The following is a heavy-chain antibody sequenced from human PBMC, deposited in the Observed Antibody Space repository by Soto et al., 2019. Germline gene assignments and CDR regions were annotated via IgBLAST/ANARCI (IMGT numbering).Heavy chain of an antibody. D-gene: IGHD6-19*01. CDR2: IWYDGSNK. V-gene: IGHV3-33*01. J-gene: IGHJ4*02. Sequence: QVQLVESGGGVVQPGRSLRLSCAASGFTFSSYGMHWVRQAPGKGLEWVAVIWYDGSNKYYADSVKGRFTISRDNSKNTLYLQMNSLRAEDTAVYYCARAPRFAAVAALYCDYWGQGTLVTVSS. CDR3: ARAPRFAAVAALYCDY. CDR1: GFTFSSYG.